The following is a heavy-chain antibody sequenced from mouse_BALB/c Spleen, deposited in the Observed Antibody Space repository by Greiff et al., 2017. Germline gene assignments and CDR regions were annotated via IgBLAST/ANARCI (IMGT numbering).Heavy chain of an antibody. CDR1: GFSLTSYG. CDR3: TSECGSATRVDDYYAMDY. V-gene: IGHV2-9*02. CDR2: IWGGGST. D-gene: IGHD1-1*01. Sequence: VQRVESGPGLVAPSQSLSITCTVSGFSLTSYGVHWVRQPPGKGLEWLGVIWGGGSTNYNSAFMSRLSISKDNSKSQVFLKMNSLQTDDTAMYYCTSECGSATRVDDYYAMDYWGQGTSVTVSS. J-gene: IGHJ4*01.